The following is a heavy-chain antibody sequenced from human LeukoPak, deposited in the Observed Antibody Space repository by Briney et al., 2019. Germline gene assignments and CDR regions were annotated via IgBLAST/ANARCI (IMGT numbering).Heavy chain of an antibody. CDR2: INWNGGST. CDR3: ARAPNSYDSSGFLIYYFDY. V-gene: IGHV3-20*04. CDR1: GFTFDDYG. Sequence: PGGSLRLSCAASGFTFDDYGMSWVRQARGKGLEWVSGINWNGGSTSYADSVKGRFTISRDNAKNSLYLQMNSLRAEDTALYYCARAPNSYDSSGFLIYYFDYWGQGTLVTVSS. J-gene: IGHJ4*02. D-gene: IGHD3-22*01.